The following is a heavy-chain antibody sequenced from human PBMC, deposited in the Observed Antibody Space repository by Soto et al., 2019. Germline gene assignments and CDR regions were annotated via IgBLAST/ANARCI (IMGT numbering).Heavy chain of an antibody. CDR3: ARIERYSTYEYFDF. CDR2: VFSNDAK. CDR1: GFSLSHIRVG. D-gene: IGHD5-12*01. Sequence: SGPTLVNPTETLTLTCTVSGFSLSHIRVGVGWIRQPPGKALEWLAHVFSNDAKSYSPSLKGRLTISRDTFRSQVVLTMTNVDPVDAATYFCARIERYSTYEYFDFWGQGTLVTVSS. J-gene: IGHJ4*02. V-gene: IGHV2-26*01.